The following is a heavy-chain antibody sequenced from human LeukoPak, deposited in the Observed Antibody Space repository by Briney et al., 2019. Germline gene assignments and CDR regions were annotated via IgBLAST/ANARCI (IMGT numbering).Heavy chain of an antibody. CDR3: ARSEGPSVAGRNDY. CDR1: GFTFSSYA. J-gene: IGHJ4*02. Sequence: GGSLRLSCAASGFTFSSYAMSWVRQAPGKGLEWVSSISGGSTYIYYADSVKGRFTISRDNAKNSLYLQMNSLRAEDTAVYYCARSEGPSVAGRNDYWGQGTLVTVSS. V-gene: IGHV3-21*01. CDR2: ISGGSTYI. D-gene: IGHD6-19*01.